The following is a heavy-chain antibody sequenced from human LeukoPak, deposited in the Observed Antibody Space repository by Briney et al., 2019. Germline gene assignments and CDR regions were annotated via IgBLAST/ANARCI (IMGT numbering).Heavy chain of an antibody. CDR3: ARRRIAARRTSFDY. CDR2: INHSGST. CDR1: GGSFSGYY. J-gene: IGHJ4*02. D-gene: IGHD6-6*01. V-gene: IGHV4-34*01. Sequence: SETLSLTCAVYGGSFSGYYWNWIRQPPGKGLEWIGEINHSGSTNYNPSLKSRVTISVDTSKNQFSLKLSSVTAADTAVYYCARRRIAARRTSFDYWGQGTLVTVSS.